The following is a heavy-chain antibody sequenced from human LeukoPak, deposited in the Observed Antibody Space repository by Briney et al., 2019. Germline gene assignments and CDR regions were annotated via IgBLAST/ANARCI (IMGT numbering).Heavy chain of an antibody. Sequence: GGSLRLSCAASGFTFSSYSMNWVRQAPGKGLEWVSSISSSSYIYYADSVKGRFTISRDNAKNSLYLQMNSLRAEDTAVYYCARDRRNHAFDIWGQGTMVTVSS. CDR1: GFTFSSYS. D-gene: IGHD1-14*01. V-gene: IGHV3-21*01. CDR2: ISSSSYI. J-gene: IGHJ3*02. CDR3: ARDRRNHAFDI.